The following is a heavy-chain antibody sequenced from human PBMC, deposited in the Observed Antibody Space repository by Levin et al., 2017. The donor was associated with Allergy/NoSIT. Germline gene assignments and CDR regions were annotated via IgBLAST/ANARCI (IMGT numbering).Heavy chain of an antibody. Sequence: GESLKISCAGSGFTFSSSAMSWVRQAPGKGLEWVSGISGSGDNTYYADSVKGRFTISRDNSKNTVYLQMNTLRTENTAVYYCAKSDCNTIGCRLFHHWGQGTLVTVSS. D-gene: IGHD3-10*01. J-gene: IGHJ4*02. CDR2: ISGSGDNT. CDR1: GFTFSSSA. V-gene: IGHV3-23*01. CDR3: AKSDCNTIGCRLFHH.